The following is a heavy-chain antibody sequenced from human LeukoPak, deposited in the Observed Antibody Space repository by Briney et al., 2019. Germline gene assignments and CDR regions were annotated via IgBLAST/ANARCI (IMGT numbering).Heavy chain of an antibody. CDR3: AKSTGYYTKPLDY. J-gene: IGHJ4*02. CDR1: GFTVSSNY. Sequence: GGSLRLSCAASGFTVSSNYMSWVRQAPGKGLEWVSVIYSGGSTYYADSVKGRFTISRDNSKNTLYLQMNSLRAEDTAVYYCAKSTGYYTKPLDYWGQGTLVTVSS. V-gene: IGHV3-66*01. D-gene: IGHD3/OR15-3a*01. CDR2: IYSGGST.